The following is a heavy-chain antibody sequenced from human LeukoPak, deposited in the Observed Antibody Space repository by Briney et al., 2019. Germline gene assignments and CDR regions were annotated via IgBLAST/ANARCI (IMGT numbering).Heavy chain of an antibody. J-gene: IGHJ5*02. CDR2: IYTSGNT. V-gene: IGHV4-61*02. D-gene: IGHD1-1*01. CDR1: GDSITSGSYY. Sequence: SETLSLTCTVSGDSITSGSYYWSWIRQPAGKGLEWVGRIYTSGNTNYNPSLKSRVTMSVDTSKNQFSLKLSSVTAADTAVYYCAREGRLIWFDPWGQGTLVTVSS. CDR3: AREGRLIWFDP.